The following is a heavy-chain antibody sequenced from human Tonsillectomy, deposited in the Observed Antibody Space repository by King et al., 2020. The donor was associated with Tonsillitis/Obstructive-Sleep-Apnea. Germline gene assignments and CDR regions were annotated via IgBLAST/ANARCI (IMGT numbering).Heavy chain of an antibody. V-gene: IGHV4-61*01. CDR2: IYYSGST. D-gene: IGHD3-10*01. CDR1: GGSVSSGSYY. J-gene: IGHJ6*03. CDR3: ARDKMHYYGSEHYYYMDV. Sequence: QLQESGPGLVKPSETLSLTCTVSGGSVSSGSYYWRWIRQPPGKGLEWIGYIYYSGSTNYNPSLKSRVTISVDTSKNQFSLKLSSVTAADTAVYYCARDKMHYYGSEHYYYMDVWGKGTTVTVSS.